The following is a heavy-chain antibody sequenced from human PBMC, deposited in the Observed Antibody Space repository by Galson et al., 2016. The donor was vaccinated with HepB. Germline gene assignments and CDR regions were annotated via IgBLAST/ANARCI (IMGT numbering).Heavy chain of an antibody. CDR2: IYYSGRT. D-gene: IGHD6-19*01. V-gene: IGHV4-59*01. CDR1: GFTFSDYY. CDR3: ARDDSGGWYGFHYGMDV. Sequence: LRLSCAASGFTFSDYYMSWIRQPPGKGLEWIGYIYYSGRTNYNPSLKSRVTISVDTSKNQFSLKLSSVTAADTAVYYCARDDSGGWYGFHYGMDVWGQGTTVTVSS. J-gene: IGHJ6*02.